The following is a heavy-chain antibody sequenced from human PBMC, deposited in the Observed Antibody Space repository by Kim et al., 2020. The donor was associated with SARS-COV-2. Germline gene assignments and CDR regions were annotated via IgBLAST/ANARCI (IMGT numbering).Heavy chain of an antibody. CDR3: AKVGQSWYFDL. D-gene: IGHD3-16*01. J-gene: IGHJ2*01. CDR2: T. Sequence: TYEADSVKGRFTIARDNSKNSLYLQMNSLRTEDTALYYCAKVGQSWYFDLWGRGTLVTVSS. V-gene: IGHV3-43*01.